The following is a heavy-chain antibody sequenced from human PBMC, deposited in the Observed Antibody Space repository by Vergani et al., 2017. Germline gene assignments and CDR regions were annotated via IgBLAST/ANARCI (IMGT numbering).Heavy chain of an antibody. J-gene: IGHJ3*01. CDR1: GFSFSSYS. V-gene: IGHV3-21*02. Sequence: EVQLVESGGGLVKPGGSLRLSCAASGFSFSSYSMNWVRQAPGKGLEWVASISGSSSYVFYRDSVEGRFTITRDNAKKSVYLQMNSLRAEDTAMYFCARHVRWLQSWLPFDLWDQGTMVTVSS. CDR3: ARHVRWLQSWLPFDL. D-gene: IGHD5-24*01. CDR2: ISGSSSYV.